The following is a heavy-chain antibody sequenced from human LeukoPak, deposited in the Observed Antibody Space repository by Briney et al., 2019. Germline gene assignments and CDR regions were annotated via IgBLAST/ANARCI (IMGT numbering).Heavy chain of an antibody. J-gene: IGHJ3*02. CDR3: ARDNGPDAFDI. CDR2: IKHDGSEE. Sequence: GGSLRLSCAASGFTFRHYWMTWVRQAPGKGLEWVASIKHDGSEEYYVDSVKGRFTISRDNAKNSLYLQMDSLRAEDTSVYYCARDNGPDAFDIWGQGTMVTVPS. CDR1: GFTFRHYW. D-gene: IGHD2-8*01. V-gene: IGHV3-7*04.